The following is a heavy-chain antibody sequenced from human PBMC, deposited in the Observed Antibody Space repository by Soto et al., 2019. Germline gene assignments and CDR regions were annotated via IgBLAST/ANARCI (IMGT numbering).Heavy chain of an antibody. D-gene: IGHD2-2*01. CDR2: ISKSDYT. CDR1: GFAFNNYG. V-gene: IGHV3-21*01. CDR3: AREDSIIIPAVSDF. Sequence: GGSLRLSCTVSGFAFNNYGINWVRQAPGKGLEWVSSISKSDYTYYSDSVKGRFAISRDNAKSSVSPQMKTLRVEDTAVYYCAREDSIIIPAVSDFWGQGTLVTVSS. J-gene: IGHJ4*02.